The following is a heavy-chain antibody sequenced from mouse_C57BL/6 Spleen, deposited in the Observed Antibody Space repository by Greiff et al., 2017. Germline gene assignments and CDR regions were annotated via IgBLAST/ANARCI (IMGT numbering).Heavy chain of an antibody. Sequence: EVQLQQSGPELVKPGDSVKISCKASGYSFTGYFMNWVMQSHGKSLEWIGRINPYNGDTFYNQKFKGKATLTVDKSSSTAHMERRRLTSEDSAVYYWAREYGSSYDWYFDVWGTGTTVTVSS. CDR3: AREYGSSYDWYFDV. CDR1: GYSFTGYF. D-gene: IGHD1-1*01. CDR2: INPYNGDT. J-gene: IGHJ1*03. V-gene: IGHV1-20*01.